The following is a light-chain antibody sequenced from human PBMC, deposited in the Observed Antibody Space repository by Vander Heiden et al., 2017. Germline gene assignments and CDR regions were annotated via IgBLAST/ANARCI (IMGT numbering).Light chain of an antibody. V-gene: IGKV3-11*01. CDR3: QQRSNWPIT. CDR2: AAS. J-gene: IGKJ5*01. Sequence: EIVLTQSPATLSLSPGDSATLSCRASQGVRSYLAWYQQKPGQAPRLLIYAASNRATGIPARFSGSGSGTDFTLTISSLEPEDFAVYYCQQRSNWPITFGQGTRLEIK. CDR1: QGVRSY.